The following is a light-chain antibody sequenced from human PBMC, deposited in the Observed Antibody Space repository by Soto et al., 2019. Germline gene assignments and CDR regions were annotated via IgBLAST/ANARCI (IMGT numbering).Light chain of an antibody. Sequence: QSVLTQPASVSGSPGQSITISCTGTSGDVGVYKFVSWYQQHPGKAPKLIIYEVSNRPSGVSSRFSGSMSGNTASLTISGLQAEDEADYYCGSYTGTIYVFGTGTKLTVL. CDR2: EVS. CDR1: SGDVGVYKF. J-gene: IGLJ1*01. V-gene: IGLV2-14*01. CDR3: GSYTGTIYV.